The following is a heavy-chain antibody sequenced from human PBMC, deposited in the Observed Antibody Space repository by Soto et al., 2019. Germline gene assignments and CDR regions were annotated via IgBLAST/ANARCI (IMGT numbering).Heavy chain of an antibody. V-gene: IGHV4-59*01. D-gene: IGHD2-21*01. CDR1: GASISSYY. CDR3: ASLWNFFDF. CDR2: MYFNESP. Sequence: SETLSLTCTVSGASISSYYWSWIRQPPGKGLEWIGYMYFNESPKYNPSLKSRVTMSVDTSKNQFSLKLSSVTAADTAVYYCASLWNFFDFWGQGALVTVSS. J-gene: IGHJ4*02.